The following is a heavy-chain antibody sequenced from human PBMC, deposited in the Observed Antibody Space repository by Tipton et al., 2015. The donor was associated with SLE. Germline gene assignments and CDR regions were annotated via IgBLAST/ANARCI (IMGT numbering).Heavy chain of an antibody. CDR1: GGSFSAYY. CDR3: ARVPGKYQLPVNDAFDI. J-gene: IGHJ3*02. D-gene: IGHD2-2*01. CDR2: INDSGST. Sequence: GLVKPSETLSLTCAVYGGSFSAYYWRWIRQPPGKGLEWIGEINDSGSTNYNPSLKSRVTISVDTSKNQFSLKLSSVTAADTAVYYCARVPGKYQLPVNDAFDIWGQGTMVTVSS. V-gene: IGHV4-34*01.